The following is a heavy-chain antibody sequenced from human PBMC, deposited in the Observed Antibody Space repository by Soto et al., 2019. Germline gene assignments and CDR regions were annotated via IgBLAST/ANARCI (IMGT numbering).Heavy chain of an antibody. CDR1: GFTFSSYG. V-gene: IGHV3-30*18. J-gene: IGHJ5*02. CDR3: AKDIYCSGGSCYLPQRGGLEVFDP. Sequence: QVQLVESGGGVVQPGRSLRLSCAASGFTFSSYGMHWVRQAPGKGLEWVAVISYDGSNKYYADSVKGRFTISRDNSKNTLYLQMNSLRAEDTAVYYCAKDIYCSGGSCYLPQRGGLEVFDPWGQGTLVTVSS. D-gene: IGHD2-15*01. CDR2: ISYDGSNK.